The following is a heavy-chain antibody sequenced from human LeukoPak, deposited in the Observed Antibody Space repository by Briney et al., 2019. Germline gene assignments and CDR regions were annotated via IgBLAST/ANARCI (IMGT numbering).Heavy chain of an antibody. CDR1: GYTFTDFG. Sequence: PGASVRVSCKTSGYTFTDFGISWVRQAPGQGLEWMGWISAYNGNINYAQKFQGRVTMTTDTSTSTAYMELRSLRSDDTAVFYCVRDLGVDTSMIFFDYLGQGTLVTVSS. J-gene: IGHJ4*02. D-gene: IGHD3/OR15-3a*01. V-gene: IGHV1-18*01. CDR2: ISAYNGNI. CDR3: VRDLGVDTSMIFFDY.